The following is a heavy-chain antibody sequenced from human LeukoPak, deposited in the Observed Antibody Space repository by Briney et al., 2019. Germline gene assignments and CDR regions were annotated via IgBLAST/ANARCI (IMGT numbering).Heavy chain of an antibody. CDR1: GGSISSYY. D-gene: IGHD3-22*01. J-gene: IGHJ6*03. CDR2: IYTSGST. CDR3: ARLNYDSIGYYYSHYYYYYMDV. V-gene: IGHV4-4*07. Sequence: SETLSLTCTVSGGSISSYYWSWIRQPAGKGLEWIGRIYTSGSTNYNPSLKSRVTMSVDTSKNQFSLKLSSVTAADTAVYYCARLNYDSIGYYYSHYYYYYMDVWGKGTTVTVSS.